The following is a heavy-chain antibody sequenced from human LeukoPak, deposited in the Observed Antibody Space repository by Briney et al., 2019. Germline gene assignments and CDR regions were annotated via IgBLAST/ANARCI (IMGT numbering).Heavy chain of an antibody. D-gene: IGHD6-13*01. CDR1: GFTFSSCW. Sequence: GGSLRLSCAASGFTFSSCWMSWVRQAPGKGLEWVANIKQDGSEKYYVDSVKGRFTISRDNAKNSLYLQMNSLRAEDTAVYYCARDLSSSSWYRYYYGMDVWGQGTTVTVSS. CDR2: IKQDGSEK. J-gene: IGHJ6*01. CDR3: ARDLSSSSWYRYYYGMDV. V-gene: IGHV3-7*01.